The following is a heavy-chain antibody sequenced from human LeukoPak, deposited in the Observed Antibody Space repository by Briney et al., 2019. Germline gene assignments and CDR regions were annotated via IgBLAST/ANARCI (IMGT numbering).Heavy chain of an antibody. Sequence: GGSLRLSCAASGFTFSSYSMNWVRQAPGKGLEWVSYISSSSTIYYADSVKGRFTISRDNAKNSLYLQMNSLRDEDTAVYYCARDGDIVATIVHFDYWGQGTLVTVSS. CDR2: ISSSSTI. J-gene: IGHJ4*02. CDR3: ARDGDIVATIVHFDY. V-gene: IGHV3-48*02. CDR1: GFTFSSYS. D-gene: IGHD5-12*01.